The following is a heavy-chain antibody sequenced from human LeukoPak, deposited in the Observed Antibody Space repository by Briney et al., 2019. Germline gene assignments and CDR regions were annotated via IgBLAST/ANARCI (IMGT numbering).Heavy chain of an antibody. CDR3: ARLKLGYWYFDL. V-gene: IGHV3-11*01. D-gene: IGHD7-27*01. CDR2: VGLSDSTI. Sequence: SYVGLSDSTIYYADSLKGRFAISRDNAKNSLYLHMHGLRAEDTAVYYCARLKLGYWYFDLWGRGTLVTVST. J-gene: IGHJ2*01.